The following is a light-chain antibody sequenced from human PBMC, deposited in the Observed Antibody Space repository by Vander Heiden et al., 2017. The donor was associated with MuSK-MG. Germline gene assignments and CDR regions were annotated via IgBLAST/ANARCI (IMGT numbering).Light chain of an antibody. J-gene: IGKJ3*01. CDR2: SAS. Sequence: QVTQSPSSLAASVGDTVTITCRVSEGVARYLSWYQQKPGKAPTLLISSASKLQAGFPSRFSGSGFGTDFTLTIAGLQPEDFGTYFCQQTYTVPDFGPGTRVDIK. CDR3: QQTYTVPD. V-gene: IGKV1-39*01. CDR1: EGVARY.